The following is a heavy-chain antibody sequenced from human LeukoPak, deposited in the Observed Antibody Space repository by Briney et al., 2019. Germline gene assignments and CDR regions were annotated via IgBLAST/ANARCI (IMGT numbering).Heavy chain of an antibody. CDR2: IYPGDSDT. J-gene: IGHJ4*02. CDR3: ARGDYGDYRVFYTLFDY. CDR1: GYSFTSYW. V-gene: IGHV5-51*01. Sequence: GESLKISCNGSGYSFTSYWIGWVRQMPGKGLEWMGIIYPGDSDTRYSPSFQGQVTISADKSISTAYLQWRSLKASDTAMYYCARGDYGDYRVFYTLFDYWGQGTLVTVSS. D-gene: IGHD4-17*01.